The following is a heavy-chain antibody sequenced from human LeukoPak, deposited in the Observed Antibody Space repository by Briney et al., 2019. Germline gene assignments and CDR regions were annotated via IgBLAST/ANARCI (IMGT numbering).Heavy chain of an antibody. CDR2: IIPILGIA. D-gene: IGHD2-15*01. CDR1: GGTFSSYA. CDR3: ARDWQLPYDY. V-gene: IGHV1-69*04. Sequence: SVKFSCKASGGTFSSYAISWVRQAPGQGLEWMGRIIPILGIANYAQKLQGRVTMTTDTSTSTAYMELRSLRSDDTAVYYCARDWQLPYDYWGQGTLVTVSS. J-gene: IGHJ4*02.